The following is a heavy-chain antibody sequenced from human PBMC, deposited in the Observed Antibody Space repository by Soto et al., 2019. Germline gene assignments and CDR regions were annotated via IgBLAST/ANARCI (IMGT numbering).Heavy chain of an antibody. D-gene: IGHD5-12*01. CDR3: ARDNTPAGHSGYDFAFDT. CDR2: ISYSGST. Sequence: PSETLSLTGTVAGVSVTSGSSYCRLVRRPPGKGLEWIGYISYSGSTRYNPSPKSRVTISIDTSKNQFSLKLSSVTAADTAVYYCARDNTPAGHSGYDFAFDTWGQGTMVT. V-gene: IGHV4-61*01. J-gene: IGHJ3*02. CDR1: GVSVTSGSSY.